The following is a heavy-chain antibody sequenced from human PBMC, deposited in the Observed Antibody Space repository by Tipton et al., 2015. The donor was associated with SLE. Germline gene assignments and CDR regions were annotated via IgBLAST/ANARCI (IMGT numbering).Heavy chain of an antibody. CDR2: INHSGST. V-gene: IGHV4-34*01. CDR3: ARGAAMIVVVITSVNWFDP. J-gene: IGHJ5*02. CDR1: GGSFSGYY. Sequence: TLSLTCAVYGGSFSGYYWSWIRQPPGKGLEWIGEINHSGSTNYNPPLKSRVTISVDTSKNHFSLKLSSVTAADTAVYYCARGAAMIVVVITSVNWFDPWGQGTLVTVSS. D-gene: IGHD3-22*01.